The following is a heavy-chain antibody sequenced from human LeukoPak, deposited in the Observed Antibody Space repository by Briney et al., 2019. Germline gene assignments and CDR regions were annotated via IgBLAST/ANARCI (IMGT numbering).Heavy chain of an antibody. CDR3: ARDGSSTSFDY. Sequence: SETLSLTCTVSAGSISSGGYYWSWIRQHPGKGLEWIGYIYYSGSTYYNPSLKSRVTISVDTSKSQFSLRLSSVTVADTAVYYCARDGSSTSFDYWSQGTLFTVSS. J-gene: IGHJ4*02. V-gene: IGHV4-31*03. CDR1: AGSISSGGYY. CDR2: IYYSGST. D-gene: IGHD2-2*01.